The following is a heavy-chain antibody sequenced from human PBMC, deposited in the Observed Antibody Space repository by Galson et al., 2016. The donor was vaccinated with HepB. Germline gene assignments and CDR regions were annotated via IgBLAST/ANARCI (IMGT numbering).Heavy chain of an antibody. D-gene: IGHD4-17*01. V-gene: IGHV1-69*13. CDR1: GGTFSNSA. Sequence: SVKVSCKASGGTFSNSAISWVRQAPGQGLEWMGGIIPIFGTADYAQKFQGRVTITADESTSTAYLELSSLRSEDTAVYYCARREHGGGDGDYEDHYAMDVWGQGTTVAVSS. CDR2: IIPIFGTA. CDR3: ARREHGGGDGDYEDHYAMDV. J-gene: IGHJ6*02.